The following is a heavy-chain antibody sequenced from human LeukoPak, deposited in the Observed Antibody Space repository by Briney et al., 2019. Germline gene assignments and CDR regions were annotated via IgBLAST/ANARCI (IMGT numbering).Heavy chain of an antibody. V-gene: IGHV4-59*01. D-gene: IGHD6-13*01. Sequence: SETLSLTCTVSGASIRSYYWSWIRQPQGKVLEWIGYHHHSGSTNYNPSLKSRVTIPVDTSKNQFSLKLTSVTAADTAVYYCAEGSMWYGSWGQGTLVTVSS. CDR2: HHHSGST. J-gene: IGHJ5*02. CDR3: AEGSMWYGS. CDR1: GASIRSYY.